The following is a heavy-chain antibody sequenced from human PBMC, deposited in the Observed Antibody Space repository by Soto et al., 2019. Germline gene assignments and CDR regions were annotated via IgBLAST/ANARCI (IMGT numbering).Heavy chain of an antibody. J-gene: IGHJ4*02. CDR2: IIPIFGTA. Sequence: AASVKVSCKASGGTFSSYAISWVRQAPGQGLEWMGGIIPIFGTANYAQKFQGRVTITADESTSTAYMELSSLRSEDTAVYYCARGRPYCSSTSCYTIDYWGQGTLVTVSS. CDR3: ARGRPYCSSTSCYTIDY. CDR1: GGTFSSYA. V-gene: IGHV1-69*13. D-gene: IGHD2-2*02.